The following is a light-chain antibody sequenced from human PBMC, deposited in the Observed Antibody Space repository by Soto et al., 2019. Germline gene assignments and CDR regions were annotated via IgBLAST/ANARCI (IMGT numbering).Light chain of an antibody. CDR3: TSYTPISTLA. Sequence: QSALTQPASVSGSPGQSITISCTGTSSDVGGYNYVSWYQQHPGKVPKLMIYEVSYRPSGVSNRFSGSKSGNTASLTISGLQGEDEADYYCTSYTPISTLAFGGGTKLTVL. CDR1: SSDVGGYNY. J-gene: IGLJ3*02. CDR2: EVS. V-gene: IGLV2-14*01.